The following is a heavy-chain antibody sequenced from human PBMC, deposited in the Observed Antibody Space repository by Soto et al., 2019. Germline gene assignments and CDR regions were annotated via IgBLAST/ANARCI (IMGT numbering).Heavy chain of an antibody. Sequence: QVQLQESGPGLVKPSQTLSLTCTVSGGSISSGGYYWSWIRQHPGKGLEWIGYIYYSGSTYYNPSLKSRVTISVDTSKNQFSLKLSSVTAADTAVYYCASDPFLQIVATRNSMDVWGQGTTVTVSS. V-gene: IGHV4-31*03. CDR3: ASDPFLQIVATRNSMDV. CDR1: GGSISSGGYY. D-gene: IGHD5-12*01. J-gene: IGHJ6*02. CDR2: IYYSGST.